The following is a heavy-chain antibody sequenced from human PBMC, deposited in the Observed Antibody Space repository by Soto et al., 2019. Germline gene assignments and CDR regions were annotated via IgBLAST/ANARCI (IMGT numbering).Heavy chain of an antibody. Sequence: PSETLSLTCAVSGGSISSGGYSWSWIRQPPGKGLEWIGYIYHSGSTYYNPSLKSRVTISVDRSKNQFSLKLSSVTAADTAVYYCARDRNDLPDYWGQGPLVTVSS. J-gene: IGHJ4*02. D-gene: IGHD3-16*01. CDR1: GGSISSGGYS. CDR2: IYHSGST. V-gene: IGHV4-30-2*01. CDR3: ARDRNDLPDY.